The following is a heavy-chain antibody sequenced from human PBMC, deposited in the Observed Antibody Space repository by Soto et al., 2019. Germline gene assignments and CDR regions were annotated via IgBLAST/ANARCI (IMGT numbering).Heavy chain of an antibody. CDR1: SGSISSGDYY. CDR3: ARGDSSGYLPPY. J-gene: IGHJ4*02. D-gene: IGHD3-22*01. CDR2: IYSSGST. Sequence: QVQLQESGPGLVKPSQTLSLTCTVSSGSISSGDYYWNWIRQPPGKGLEWIGYIYSSGSTYYNPSLKSRLTISIDTSKNQFSLKLSSVTAADTAVYYCARGDSSGYLPPYWGQGTLVTVSS. V-gene: IGHV4-30-4*01.